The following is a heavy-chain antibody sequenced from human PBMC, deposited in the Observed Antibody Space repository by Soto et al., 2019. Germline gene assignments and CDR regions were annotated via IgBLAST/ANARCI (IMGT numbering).Heavy chain of an antibody. V-gene: IGHV5-51*01. Sequence: GVSMRISYRGSGYSCTSYWCRCVRQMPGKGLEWMGIIYPGDSDTRYSPSFQGQVTISADKSISTAYLQWSSLKASDTAMYYWAIASGSFFDFWGQGTLVTVSS. CDR1: GYSCTSYW. CDR3: AIASGSFFDF. J-gene: IGHJ4*02. D-gene: IGHD3-16*02. CDR2: IYPGDSDT.